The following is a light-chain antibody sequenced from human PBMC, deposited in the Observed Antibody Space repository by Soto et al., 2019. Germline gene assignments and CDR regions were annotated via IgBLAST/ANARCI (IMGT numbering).Light chain of an antibody. CDR1: QTISSW. CDR3: QHYNSYSEA. V-gene: IGKV1-5*03. Sequence: DIQMTQSPSTLSGSVGDGVTITCRASQTISSWLAWYQQKPGKAPKLLIYKASTLKSGVPSRFSGSGSGTEFTLTISSLQPDDFATYYCQHYNSYSEACGQGTKV. CDR2: KAS. J-gene: IGKJ1*01.